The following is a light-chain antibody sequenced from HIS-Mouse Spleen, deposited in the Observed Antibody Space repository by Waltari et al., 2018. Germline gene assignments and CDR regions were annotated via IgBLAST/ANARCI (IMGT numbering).Light chain of an antibody. CDR3: QSYDSSKHAV. Sequence: NFMLTQPHSVSESPGKTVTISCTRSSGSIASNYVQWYQQRPDSAPTTGFEEENQRPSGVPDRWSGAMDSSSNSASHTISGLKTEDEADYCCQSYDSSKHAVFGGGTQLTAL. V-gene: IGLV6-57*04. J-gene: IGLJ7*02. CDR1: SGSIASNY. CDR2: EEN.